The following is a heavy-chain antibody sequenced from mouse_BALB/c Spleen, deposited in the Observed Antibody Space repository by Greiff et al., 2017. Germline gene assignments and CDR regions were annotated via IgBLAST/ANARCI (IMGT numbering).Heavy chain of an antibody. Sequence: VKLQESGPGLVAPSQSLSITWTVSGFSLTSYGVHWVRQPPGKGLEWLGVIWAGGSTNYNSALMSRLSISKDNSKSQVFLKMNSLQTDDTAMYYCAIYGNYEGFAYWGQGTLVTVSA. J-gene: IGHJ3*01. CDR2: IWAGGST. D-gene: IGHD2-1*01. CDR1: GFSLTSYG. V-gene: IGHV2-9*02. CDR3: AIYGNYEGFAY.